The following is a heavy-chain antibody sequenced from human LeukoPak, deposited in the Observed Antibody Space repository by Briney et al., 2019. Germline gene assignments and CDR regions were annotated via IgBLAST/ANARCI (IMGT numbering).Heavy chain of an antibody. CDR3: AARGGVPAAAGNWFFDL. Sequence: SVKVSCKASGFTFTSSAVQWVRQARGQRLEWIGWIVVGSGNTNYAQKFQERVTITRDMSTSTAYMELSSLRSEDTAVYYCAARGGVPAAAGNWFFDLWGRGTLVTVSS. D-gene: IGHD2-2*01. V-gene: IGHV1-58*01. J-gene: IGHJ2*01. CDR2: IVVGSGNT. CDR1: GFTFTSSA.